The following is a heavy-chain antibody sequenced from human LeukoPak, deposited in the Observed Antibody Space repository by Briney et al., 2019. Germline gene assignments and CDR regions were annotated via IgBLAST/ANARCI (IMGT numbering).Heavy chain of an antibody. CDR1: GFSLSTSGVG. V-gene: IGHV2-5*01. CDR3: ARWTLIRGDDFYYMDV. J-gene: IGHJ6*03. CDR2: IYWNDNK. Sequence: SGPTLVNPTQTLTLTCTFSGFSLSTSGVGVGWIRQPPGKALEWLALIYWNDNKRYSPSLKSRLTITKDTSKNQVVLTMTNMAPVDTATYYCARWTLIRGDDFYYMDVWGKGTTVTISS. D-gene: IGHD3-10*01.